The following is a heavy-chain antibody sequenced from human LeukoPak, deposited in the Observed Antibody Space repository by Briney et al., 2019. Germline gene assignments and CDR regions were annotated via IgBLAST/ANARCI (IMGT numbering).Heavy chain of an antibody. CDR1: GFTFSSYS. Sequence: GGSLRLSCAASGFTFSSYSMNWVRQAPGMGLEWVSGIIGRGGSTYYTDSVKGRFTISRDNSKNTLSLQMNSQRAEDTAVYYCAKNWDYRYYYYGIDVWGQGTTVTVSS. D-gene: IGHD1-7*01. CDR2: IIGRGGST. V-gene: IGHV3-23*01. J-gene: IGHJ6*02. CDR3: AKNWDYRYYYYGIDV.